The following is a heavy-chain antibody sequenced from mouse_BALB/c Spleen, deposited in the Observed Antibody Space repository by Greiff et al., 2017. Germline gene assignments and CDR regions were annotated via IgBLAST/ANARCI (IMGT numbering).Heavy chain of an antibody. CDR2: ISYSGST. D-gene: IGHD6-5*01. CDR3: ARSPYDYYAMDY. V-gene: IGHV3-2*02. Sequence: VQLKESGPGLVKPSQSLSLTCTVTGYSITSDYAWNWIRQFPGNKLEWMGYISYSGSTSYNPSLKSRISITRDTSKNQFFLQLNSVTTEDTATYYCARSPYDYYAMDYWGQGTSVTVSS. J-gene: IGHJ4*01. CDR1: GYSITSDYA.